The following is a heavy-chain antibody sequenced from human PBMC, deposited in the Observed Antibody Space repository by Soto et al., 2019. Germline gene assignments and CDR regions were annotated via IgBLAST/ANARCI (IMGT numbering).Heavy chain of an antibody. Sequence: GGSLRLSCAASKLTFSDYYMSWLSQAPGKGLECVSYISSSGRNIYYVDSVKGRFTLSPDSAKNSLXLKMNSLRSEDTTVYYRARAVTQGHHLACWGQGTPVTVSS. V-gene: IGHV3-11*01. CDR2: ISSSGRNI. CDR3: ARAVTQGHHLAC. J-gene: IGHJ4*02. D-gene: IGHD5-18*01. CDR1: KLTFSDYY.